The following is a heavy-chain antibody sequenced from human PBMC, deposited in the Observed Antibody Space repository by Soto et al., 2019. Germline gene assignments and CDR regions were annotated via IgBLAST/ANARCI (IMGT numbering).Heavy chain of an antibody. D-gene: IGHD2-2*02. CDR2: IYPGDSNT. J-gene: IGHJ4*02. CDR3: ARQGYCSSTACYTVDY. CDR1: GYSFTNYC. V-gene: IGHV5-51*01. Sequence: GESVKISCKGSGYSFTNYCIGWVLQMPWKGLGWMGIIYPGDSNTRYSPSFQGQVTISADKSISTAYLQWSSLKASDTAMYYCARQGYCSSTACYTVDYWGQGTLVTVSS.